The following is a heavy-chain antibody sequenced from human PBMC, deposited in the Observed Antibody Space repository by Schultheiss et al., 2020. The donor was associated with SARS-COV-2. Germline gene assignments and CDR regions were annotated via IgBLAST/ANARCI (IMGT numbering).Heavy chain of an antibody. D-gene: IGHD3-3*01. CDR1: GDSISNYY. Sequence: SETLSLTCTVSGDSISNYYWSWIRQPPGKGLEWIGYIFYSGSTDYNPSLKSRVTISVDTSKNQFSLKLSSVTAADTAVYYCARSTGFLLWFDPWGQGTLVTVSS. J-gene: IGHJ5*02. CDR3: ARSTGFLLWFDP. CDR2: IFYSGST. V-gene: IGHV4-59*08.